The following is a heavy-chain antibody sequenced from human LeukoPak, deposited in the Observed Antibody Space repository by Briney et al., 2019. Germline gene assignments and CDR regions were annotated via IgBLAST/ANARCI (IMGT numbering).Heavy chain of an antibody. V-gene: IGHV3-23*01. CDR1: GFSLNNYA. J-gene: IGHJ6*02. Sequence: PGGSLRLSCAASGFSLNNYAMNWARQATGKGLEWVSGISASGGTTYNSDSVKGRFTISRDSAKNTLYLHMNSLRDDDTAVYFCARGKGGEAVYGMDVWGQGTTVTVSS. D-gene: IGHD3-16*01. CDR2: ISASGGTT. CDR3: ARGKGGEAVYGMDV.